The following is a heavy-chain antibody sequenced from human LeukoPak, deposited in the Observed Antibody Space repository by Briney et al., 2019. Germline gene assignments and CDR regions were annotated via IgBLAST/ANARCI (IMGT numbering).Heavy chain of an antibody. Sequence: GESLKISCKGSGYSFSTYWTAWVRQMPGKGLEWMGIIYPGDSDTRYSPSFQGQVTISADKSISTAYLQWSSLKASDTAIYYCARDGYFDYWGQGTLVTVSS. D-gene: IGHD5-24*01. J-gene: IGHJ4*02. V-gene: IGHV5-51*01. CDR3: ARDGYFDY. CDR1: GYSFSTYW. CDR2: IYPGDSDT.